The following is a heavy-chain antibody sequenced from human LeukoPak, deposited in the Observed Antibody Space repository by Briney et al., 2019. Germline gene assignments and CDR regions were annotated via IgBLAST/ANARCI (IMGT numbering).Heavy chain of an antibody. V-gene: IGHV4-30-4*08. CDR1: GGSISSGDYY. D-gene: IGHD2-21*01. CDR2: IYYSGST. CDR3: ARVGEYCGGDCYDFDY. Sequence: SETLSLTCTVSGGSISSGDYYWSWIRQPPGKGLEWIGYIYYSGSTYYNPSLKSRVTISVDTSKNQFSLKLSSVTAADTAVYYCARVGEYCGGDCYDFDYWGQGTLVTVSS. J-gene: IGHJ4*02.